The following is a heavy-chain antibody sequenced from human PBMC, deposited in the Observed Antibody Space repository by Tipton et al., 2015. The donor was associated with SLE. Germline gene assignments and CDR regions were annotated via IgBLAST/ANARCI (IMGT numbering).Heavy chain of an antibody. D-gene: IGHD3-3*01. CDR2: IWYDGSNK. CDR1: GFTFSSYG. J-gene: IGHJ4*02. CDR3: ARSPIGVVMPFDY. Sequence: SLRLSCAASGFTFSSYGMHWVRQAPGKGLEWVAVIWYDGSNKYYADSVKGRFTISRDNSKNTLYLQMNSLRAEDTAVYYCARSPIGVVMPFDYWGQGTLVTVSS. V-gene: IGHV3-33*01.